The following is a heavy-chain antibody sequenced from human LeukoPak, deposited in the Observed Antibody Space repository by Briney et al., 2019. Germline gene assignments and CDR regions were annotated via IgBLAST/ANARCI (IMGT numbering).Heavy chain of an antibody. D-gene: IGHD3-10*01. CDR2: INHSGST. CDR1: GGSFSVYH. V-gene: IGHV4-34*01. CDR3: ARLGYYYGSGGLY. Sequence: SETLSLTCAVYGGSFSVYHWSWMRQPPGQGLEWIGEINHSGSTNYNPSLKSRVTISVDTSKNQFSLKLSSVTAADTAVYYCARLGYYYGSGGLYWGQGTLVTVSS. J-gene: IGHJ4*02.